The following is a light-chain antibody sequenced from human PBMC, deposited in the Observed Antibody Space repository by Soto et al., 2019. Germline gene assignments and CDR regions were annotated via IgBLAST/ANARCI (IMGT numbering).Light chain of an antibody. V-gene: IGKV3-15*01. CDR3: QQYKDWGWT. CDR2: DAS. Sequence: IVMAQSPATLSVSPGGRATLSCRASQSISGTLAWYQQKPGQAPRLTIHDASTRAPGFLARFSCSGSVTDLTLTISTLHYEEFGLYYCQQYKDWGWTLAPGTKVDI. CDR1: QSISGT. J-gene: IGKJ1*01.